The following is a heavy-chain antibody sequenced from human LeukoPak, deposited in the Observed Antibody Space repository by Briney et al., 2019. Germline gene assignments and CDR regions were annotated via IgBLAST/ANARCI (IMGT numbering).Heavy chain of an antibody. V-gene: IGHV3-30-3*02. CDR2: ISYDGNNK. J-gene: IGHJ5*02. CDR3: AKSGDRLLWFGELLSNWFDP. Sequence: PGGSLRLSCAASGFTFGSFAMHWVRQAPGKGLEWVAVISYDGNNKYYADSVKGRFTISRDNSKNTLYLQMNSLRAEDTAVYYCAKSGDRLLWFGELLSNWFDPWGQGTLVTVSS. CDR1: GFTFGSFA. D-gene: IGHD3-10*01.